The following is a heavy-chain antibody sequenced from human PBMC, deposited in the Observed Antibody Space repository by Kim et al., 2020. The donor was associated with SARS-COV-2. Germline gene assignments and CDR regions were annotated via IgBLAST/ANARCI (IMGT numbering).Heavy chain of an antibody. J-gene: IGHJ4*02. V-gene: IGHV3-48*01. D-gene: IGHD3-10*01. CDR2: IHSSSRAT. CDR3: ARDDRGSESLFDY. Sequence: GGSLRLSCAASGFSFSTYGMNWVRQAPGEGLEWISYIHSSSRATSYADSVKDRFTISRDNARNSLYLQMNSLRAEDTAVYYCARDDRGSESLFDYWGQGSLVTVSS. CDR1: GFSFSTYG.